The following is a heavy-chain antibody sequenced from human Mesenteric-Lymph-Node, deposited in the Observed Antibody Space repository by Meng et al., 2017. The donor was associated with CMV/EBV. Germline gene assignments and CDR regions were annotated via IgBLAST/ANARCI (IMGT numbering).Heavy chain of an antibody. V-gene: IGHV3-23*03. J-gene: IGHJ4*02. D-gene: IGHD3-3*01. CDR3: VRRLPYNGYDW. Sequence: GGSLRLSCAASGFTFSSYAMGWVRQAPGKGLEWVSLIYSDGSSTDYADSVKGRFTISRDNSKNTLYLQMNSLRGDDTAIYYCVRRLPYNGYDWWGQGTLVTVSS. CDR1: GFTFSSYA. CDR2: IYSDGSST.